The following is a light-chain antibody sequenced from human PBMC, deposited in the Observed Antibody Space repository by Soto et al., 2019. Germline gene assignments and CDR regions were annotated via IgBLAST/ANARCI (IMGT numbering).Light chain of an antibody. Sequence: DIVMTQSPLSLPVTPGEPASISCRSSQSLLHSNGYNYLDWYLQKPGQSPQLLIYLGSNRASEFPPGCSRSRSGTHFTLKISRVEAEDVGVYYCMQALQTPPWTFGQGTKVEIK. CDR2: LGS. J-gene: IGKJ1*01. V-gene: IGKV2-28*01. CDR3: MQALQTPPWT. CDR1: QSLLHSNGYNY.